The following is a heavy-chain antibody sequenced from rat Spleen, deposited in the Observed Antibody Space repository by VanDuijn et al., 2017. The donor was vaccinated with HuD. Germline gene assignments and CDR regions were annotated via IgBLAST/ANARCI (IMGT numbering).Heavy chain of an antibody. CDR3: AREGGSYGVMDA. CDR2: ISYIGST. Sequence: EVQLQESGPGLVKPSQSLSLTCSVTGYSITSNYWGRIRKFPGNKMEWMGYISYIGSTSYNPSLKSRISITRDTSKNQFFLQLNSVTTEDTATYYCAREGGSYGVMDAWGQGASVTVSS. D-gene: IGHD1-2*01. J-gene: IGHJ4*01. V-gene: IGHV3-1*01. CDR1: GYSITSNY.